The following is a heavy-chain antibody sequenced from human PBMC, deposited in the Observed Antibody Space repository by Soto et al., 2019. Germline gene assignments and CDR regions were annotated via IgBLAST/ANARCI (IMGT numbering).Heavy chain of an antibody. CDR3: ARESRFLEWLSLNWFDP. Sequence: GRSLRLSCAASGFSFSSYGMHCVRQAPGKGLEWVAVISYDGSNKYYADPVKGRFTISRDNSKNTLYLQMNSLRAEDTAVYYCARESRFLEWLSLNWFDPWGQGT. V-gene: IGHV3-30*03. D-gene: IGHD3-3*01. CDR1: GFSFSSYG. J-gene: IGHJ5*02. CDR2: ISYDGSNK.